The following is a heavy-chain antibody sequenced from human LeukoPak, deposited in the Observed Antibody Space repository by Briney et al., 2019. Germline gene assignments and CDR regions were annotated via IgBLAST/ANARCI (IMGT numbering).Heavy chain of an antibody. CDR1: GYSFTSYG. CDR3: ARPSSGWYVLDY. Sequence: RGEPLKISCKGSGYSFTSYGISWVRQMPGKGLEWMGRIDPSDSYTNYSPSFKGHVTISADKSISTAYLQWSSLKASDTAMYYCARPSSGWYVLDYWGQGTLVTVSS. V-gene: IGHV5-10-1*01. D-gene: IGHD6-19*01. J-gene: IGHJ4*02. CDR2: IDPSDSYT.